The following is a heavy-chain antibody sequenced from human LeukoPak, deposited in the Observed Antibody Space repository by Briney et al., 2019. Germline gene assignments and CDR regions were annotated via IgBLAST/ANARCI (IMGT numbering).Heavy chain of an antibody. D-gene: IGHD2-15*01. J-gene: IGHJ3*02. CDR3: TRDRPLCGSCYSRDAFDI. CDR1: GFTFGDYA. CDR2: IRSKAYGGTT. Sequence: GGSLRLSCTASGFTFGDYAMSWFRQAPGKGLEWVGFIRSKAYGGTTEYAASVKGRFTISRDDSKSIAYPQMNSLKTEDTAVYYCTRDRPLCGSCYSRDAFDIWGQGTMVTVSS. V-gene: IGHV3-49*03.